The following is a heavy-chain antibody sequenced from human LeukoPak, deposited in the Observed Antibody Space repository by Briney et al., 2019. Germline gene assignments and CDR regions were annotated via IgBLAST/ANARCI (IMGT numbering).Heavy chain of an antibody. CDR1: GGSVSSGSYY. CDR3: AREGSSWYDFGY. CDR2: IYHSGST. D-gene: IGHD6-13*01. V-gene: IGHV4-61*01. Sequence: SETLSLTCTVSGGSVSSGSYYWSWIRQPPGKGLEWLGYIYHSGSTNYNPSLKSRLTISVDTSKSQFSLNLSSVTAADTAVYYCAREGSSWYDFGYWGQGTLVTVSS. J-gene: IGHJ4*02.